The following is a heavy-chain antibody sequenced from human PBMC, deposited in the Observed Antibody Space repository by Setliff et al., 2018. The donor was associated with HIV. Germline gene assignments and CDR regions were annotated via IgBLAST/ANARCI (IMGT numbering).Heavy chain of an antibody. CDR2: IWFDGNE. Sequence: GGSLRLSCAASGFTFSRYNIHWVRQAPGKGLEWVAVIWFDGNEYYADSVKGRFTISRDNAQNSLSLQMDNLRAEDTAVYYCARVQNEYIYGYNNYYYMDVWGKGATVTVSS. D-gene: IGHD5-18*01. CDR1: GFTFSRYN. V-gene: IGHV3-33*01. CDR3: ARVQNEYIYGYNNYYYMDV. J-gene: IGHJ6*03.